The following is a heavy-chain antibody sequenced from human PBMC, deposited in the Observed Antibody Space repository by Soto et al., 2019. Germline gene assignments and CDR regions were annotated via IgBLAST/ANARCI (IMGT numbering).Heavy chain of an antibody. Sequence: SETLSLTCAVYGGSFSGYYWSWIRQPPGKGLEWIGEINHSGSTNYNPSLKSRVTISVDTSKNQFSLKLSSVTAADTAVYYCARERWGRDRRSIAAADNYHSYGMDVWGQGTTVTLSS. CDR3: ARERWGRDRRSIAAADNYHSYGMDV. CDR1: GGSFSGYY. J-gene: IGHJ6*02. D-gene: IGHD6-13*01. CDR2: INHSGST. V-gene: IGHV4-34*01.